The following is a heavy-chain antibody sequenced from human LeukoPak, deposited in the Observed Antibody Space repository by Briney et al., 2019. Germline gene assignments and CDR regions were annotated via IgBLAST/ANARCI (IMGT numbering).Heavy chain of an antibody. CDR2: ISSSGSTI. CDR3: ARARNYYDSSGSDY. D-gene: IGHD3-22*01. V-gene: IGHV3-11*01. Sequence: GGSLRLSCAASGFTFSSYAMSWLRQAPGKGLEWVSYISSSGSTIYYADSVKGRFTISRDNAKNSLYLQMNSLRAEDTAVYYCARARNYYDSSGSDYWGQGTLVTVSS. CDR1: GFTFSSYA. J-gene: IGHJ4*02.